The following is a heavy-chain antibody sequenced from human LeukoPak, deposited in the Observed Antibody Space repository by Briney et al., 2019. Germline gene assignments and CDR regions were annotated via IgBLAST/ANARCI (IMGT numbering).Heavy chain of an antibody. Sequence: GGSLRLSCAASGFTFSDYYMSWIRQAPGKGLEWVSYISSSGSTIYHADSVKGRFTISRDNAKNSLYLQMNRLRAKDTAVYYCARVAEYCSSTSCPYYYYGMDVWGQGTTVTVSS. CDR3: ARVAEYCSSTSCPYYYYGMDV. CDR1: GFTFSDYY. J-gene: IGHJ6*02. D-gene: IGHD2-2*01. V-gene: IGHV3-11*01. CDR2: ISSSGSTI.